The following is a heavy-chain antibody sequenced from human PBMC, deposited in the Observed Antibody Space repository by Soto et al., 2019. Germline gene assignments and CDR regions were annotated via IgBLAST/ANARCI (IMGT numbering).Heavy chain of an antibody. CDR1: GGSVSSSGHY. V-gene: IGHV4-31*03. D-gene: IGHD1-1*01. J-gene: IGHJ6*03. Sequence: QVQLQESGPGLVRPSQTLSLTCSVSGGSVSSSGHYWSWFRQHPGKGLEWIGYIYYSGSTYYNPSLESRLTISLDTSKNEFSLKLSSVTAADTAVYYCAREEGGTRGYYYIDVWGKGTTVTVSS. CDR3: AREEGGTRGYYYIDV. CDR2: IYYSGST.